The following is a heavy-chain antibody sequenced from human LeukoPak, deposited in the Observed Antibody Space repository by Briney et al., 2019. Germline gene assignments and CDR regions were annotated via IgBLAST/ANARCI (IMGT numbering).Heavy chain of an antibody. CDR2: ISSSSSYI. CDR1: GFTFSSYA. D-gene: IGHD3-9*01. CDR3: ARDSKGNDILTGYYNGRDYYYMDV. J-gene: IGHJ6*03. Sequence: PGRSLRLSCAASGFTFSSYAMHWVRQAPGKGLEWVSSISSSSSYIYYADSVKGRFTISRDNAKNSLYLQMNSLRAEDTAVYYCARDSKGNDILTGYYNGRDYYYMDVWGKGTTVTISS. V-gene: IGHV3-21*01.